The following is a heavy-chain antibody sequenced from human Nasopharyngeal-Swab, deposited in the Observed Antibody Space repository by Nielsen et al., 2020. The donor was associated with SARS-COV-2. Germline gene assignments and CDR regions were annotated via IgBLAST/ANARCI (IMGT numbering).Heavy chain of an antibody. J-gene: IGHJ6*02. Sequence: GESLKISCAASGFTFSSYSMNWVRQAPGKGLEWVSSISSSSSYIYYADSVKGRFTISRDNAKNSLYLQMNSLRAEDTAVYYCARDLEDIVVVPAAMWGVDYYYYGMDVWGQGTTVTVSS. CDR2: ISSSSSYI. D-gene: IGHD2-2*01. CDR3: ARDLEDIVVVPAAMWGVDYYYYGMDV. CDR1: GFTFSSYS. V-gene: IGHV3-21*01.